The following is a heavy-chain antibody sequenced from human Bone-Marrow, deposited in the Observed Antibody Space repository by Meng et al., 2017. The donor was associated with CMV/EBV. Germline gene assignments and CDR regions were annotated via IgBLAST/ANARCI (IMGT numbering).Heavy chain of an antibody. CDR1: GFTFSGYE. J-gene: IGHJ4*02. CDR2: ISSSSSYI. Sequence: GESLKISCAASGFTFSGYEMNWVRQAPGKGLEWVSSISSSSSYIYYADSVKGRFTISRDHAKSSLYLPMNSLRAEDTAVYYCARDLGPGGIAAAGRSVYWGQGTLVTVSS. D-gene: IGHD6-13*01. CDR3: ARDLGPGGIAAAGRSVY. V-gene: IGHV3-21*01.